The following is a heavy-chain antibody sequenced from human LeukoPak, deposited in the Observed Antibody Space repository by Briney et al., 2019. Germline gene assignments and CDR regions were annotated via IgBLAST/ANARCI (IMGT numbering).Heavy chain of an antibody. CDR3: AIMHPYYDGNGYWVQ. V-gene: IGHV3-23*01. Sequence: PGGSLRLSRAASGFTFSSYAMSWVREAPGKGLEWGSGISVSGASTSNADPVKGRFTISRDNPRNTLYLQMNSLRAEDTALYYCAIMHPYYDGNGYWVQWGQGTLVTVSS. J-gene: IGHJ4*02. CDR2: ISVSGAST. CDR1: GFTFSSYA. D-gene: IGHD3-22*01.